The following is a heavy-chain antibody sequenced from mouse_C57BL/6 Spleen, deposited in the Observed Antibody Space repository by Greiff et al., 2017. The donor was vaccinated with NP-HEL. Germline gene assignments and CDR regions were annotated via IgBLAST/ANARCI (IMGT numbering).Heavy chain of an antibody. CDR2: INPNNGGT. Sequence: DVQLVESGPELVKPGASVKMSCKASGYTFTDYNMHWVKQSHGKSLEWIGYINPNNGGTSYNQKFKGKATLTVNKSSSTAYMELRSLTSEDSAVYYCARSITTVVAREGYFDYWGQGTTLTVSS. V-gene: IGHV1-22*01. J-gene: IGHJ2*01. CDR3: ARSITTVVAREGYFDY. CDR1: GYTFTDYN. D-gene: IGHD1-1*01.